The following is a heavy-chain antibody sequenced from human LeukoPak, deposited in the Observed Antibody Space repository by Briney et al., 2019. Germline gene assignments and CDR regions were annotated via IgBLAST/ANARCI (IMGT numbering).Heavy chain of an antibody. Sequence: GGFLRLSCAASGFTFSSYAMSWVRQAPGKGLEWVSAISGSGGSTYYADSVKGRFTISRDNSKNTLYLQMNSLRAEDTAVYYCAKDTTPYYYDSSGSYGWYFDYWGQGTLVTVSS. V-gene: IGHV3-23*01. CDR3: AKDTTPYYYDSSGSYGWYFDY. CDR2: ISGSGGST. D-gene: IGHD3-22*01. CDR1: GFTFSSYA. J-gene: IGHJ4*02.